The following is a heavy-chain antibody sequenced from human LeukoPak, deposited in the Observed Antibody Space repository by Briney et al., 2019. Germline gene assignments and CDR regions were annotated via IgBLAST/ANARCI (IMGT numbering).Heavy chain of an antibody. CDR2: ISAYNGNT. V-gene: IGHV1-18*01. D-gene: IGHD3-22*01. Sequence: ASVKVSCKASGYTFTSYGISWVRQAPGQGLEWMGWISAYNGNTNYAQKLQGRVTMTTDTSTSTAYMELRSLRSDDTAVYYCARERTYYYDSSGSNWFDPWGQGTLVTVSS. J-gene: IGHJ5*02. CDR1: GYTFTSYG. CDR3: ARERTYYYDSSGSNWFDP.